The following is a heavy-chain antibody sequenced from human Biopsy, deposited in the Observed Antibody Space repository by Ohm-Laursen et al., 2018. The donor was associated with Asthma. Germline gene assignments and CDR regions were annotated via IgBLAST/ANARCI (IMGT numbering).Heavy chain of an antibody. CDR1: GYTFSDSW. Sequence: GESLKISCKASGYTFSDSWIGWVRQMPGKGLEWMGIIFAANSETKYSPSFQGQVTISADMPISTAFLQWSSLKASDTAMYYCTRFIDGTFFVDYWGQGTLVTVSS. CDR2: IFAANSET. CDR3: TRFIDGTFFVDY. D-gene: IGHD1-7*01. J-gene: IGHJ4*02. V-gene: IGHV5-51*04.